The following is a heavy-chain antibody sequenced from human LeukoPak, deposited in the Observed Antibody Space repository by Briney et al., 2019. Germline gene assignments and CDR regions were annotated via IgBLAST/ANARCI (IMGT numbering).Heavy chain of an antibody. Sequence: GSSVKVSCKASGGTFSSYAINWFRRPLDQGLGWLEKIIPILNIAHYAQKFQGRVTITADKSTSTAYMDLSSLRSEDTAVYYCARAPGSGEINFDYWGQGTLVTVSS. J-gene: IGHJ4*02. CDR1: GGTFSSYA. V-gene: IGHV1-69*04. CDR3: ARAPGSGEINFDY. D-gene: IGHD2-15*01. CDR2: IIPILNIA.